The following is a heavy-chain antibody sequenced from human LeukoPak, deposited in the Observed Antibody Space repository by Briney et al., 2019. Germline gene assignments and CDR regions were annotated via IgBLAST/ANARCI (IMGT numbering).Heavy chain of an antibody. V-gene: IGHV1-69*13. CDR1: GGTFSSYA. CDR3: ASGEVATISTYYYYGMDV. J-gene: IGHJ6*02. D-gene: IGHD5-24*01. CDR2: IIPIFGTA. Sequence: GGSVKVSCKASGGTFSSYAISWVRQAPGQGLEWMGGIIPIFGTANYAQKFQGRVTITADESTSTAYMELSSLRSEDTAVYYCASGEVATISTYYYYGMDVWGQGTTVTVSS.